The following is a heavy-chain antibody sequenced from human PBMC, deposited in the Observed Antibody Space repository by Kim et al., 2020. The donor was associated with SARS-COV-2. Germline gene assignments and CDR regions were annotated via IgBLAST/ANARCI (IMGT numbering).Heavy chain of an antibody. CDR2: IWYDGGNK. CDR3: ARDYAGYFKGLDV. V-gene: IGHV3-33*01. Sequence: GGSLRLSCAASGFDMSSYGMHWVRQAPGKGLEWVSLIWYDGGNKYYADSVKGRFTISRDNSKNTLYLQMNSLRAEDTAVYYCARDYAGYFKGLDVWGQGTTVTVSS. D-gene: IGHD3-9*01. J-gene: IGHJ6*02. CDR1: GFDMSSYG.